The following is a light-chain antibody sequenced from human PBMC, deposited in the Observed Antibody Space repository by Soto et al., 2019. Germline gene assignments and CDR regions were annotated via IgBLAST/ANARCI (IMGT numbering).Light chain of an antibody. CDR1: SSDVGGYNY. Sequence: QPASVSGSPGQSITISCTGTSSDVGGYNYVSWYQQHPGKAPKLMIYEVSNRPSGVSNRFSGSKSGNTASLTISGLQAEDEADYYCSSYTSSSTQVFGTGTKVTVL. V-gene: IGLV2-14*01. J-gene: IGLJ1*01. CDR3: SSYTSSSTQV. CDR2: EVS.